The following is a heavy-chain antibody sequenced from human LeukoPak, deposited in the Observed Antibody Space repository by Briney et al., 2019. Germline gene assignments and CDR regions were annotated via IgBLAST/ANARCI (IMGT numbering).Heavy chain of an antibody. CDR2: ISSSGSTI. Sequence: GGSLRLSCAASGFTFSSYEMNWVRQAPGKGLEWVSCISSSGSTIYYADSVKGRFTISRDNAKNSLYLQMNSLRAEDTAVYYCARDLYGEFVGYWGQGTLVTVSS. D-gene: IGHD2-21*01. J-gene: IGHJ4*02. V-gene: IGHV3-48*03. CDR3: ARDLYGEFVGY. CDR1: GFTFSSYE.